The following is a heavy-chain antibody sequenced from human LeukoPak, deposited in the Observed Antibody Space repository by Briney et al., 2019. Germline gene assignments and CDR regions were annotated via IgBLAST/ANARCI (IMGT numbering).Heavy chain of an antibody. CDR3: ARVGYYASGPFSYFDY. Sequence: GGSLRLSCAASGCTFSGYAMLWVRQAPGKGLEWVAVISYDGSNEYYADSVKGRFTISRDNSKNTLYLQMNSLSVEDTAVYYCARVGYYASGPFSYFDYWGQGTLVTVSS. D-gene: IGHD3-10*01. V-gene: IGHV3-30-3*01. CDR1: GCTFSGYA. CDR2: ISYDGSNE. J-gene: IGHJ4*02.